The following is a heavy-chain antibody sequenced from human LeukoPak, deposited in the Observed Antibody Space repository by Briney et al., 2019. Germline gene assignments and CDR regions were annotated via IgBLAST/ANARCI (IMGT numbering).Heavy chain of an antibody. CDR1: GFTFSSNW. CDR3: ALLEQWLVLDH. CDR2: INSDGSST. Sequence: GGSLRLSWAASGFTFSSNWMHSVRHAPGKGLVWVSRINSDGSSTSYADSVKGRFTISRDNAKNTLYLQMNSLRAEDPAVYYCALLEQWLVLDHWGQGTLVRVSS. D-gene: IGHD6-19*01. V-gene: IGHV3-74*01. J-gene: IGHJ4*02.